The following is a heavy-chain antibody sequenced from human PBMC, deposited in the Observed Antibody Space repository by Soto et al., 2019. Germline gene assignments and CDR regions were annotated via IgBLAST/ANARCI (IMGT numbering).Heavy chain of an antibody. CDR2: INDNGDVT. CDR3: AKGRRGGFYYYGMDV. V-gene: IGHV3-23*01. CDR1: GFTFSSHA. J-gene: IGHJ6*02. Sequence: PGGSLRLSCEASGFTFSSHAVSWVRQAPGKGLEWVSIINDNGDVTYYADSVKGRFTISRDNSKSTVSLQMNSLRGEDTAVYYCAKGRRGGFYYYGMDVWGQGTTVTVSS. D-gene: IGHD6-25*01.